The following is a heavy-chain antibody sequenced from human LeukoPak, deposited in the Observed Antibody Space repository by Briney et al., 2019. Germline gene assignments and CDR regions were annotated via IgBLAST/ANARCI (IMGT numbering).Heavy chain of an antibody. CDR3: AKDPTYSSSRGVVDY. CDR2: IRYDGSNK. CDR1: GFTFSSYG. J-gene: IGHJ4*02. V-gene: IGHV3-30*02. D-gene: IGHD6-13*01. Sequence: PGGSLRLSCAASGFTFSSYGMHWVRQAPSKGLEWVAFIRYDGSNKYYADSVKGRFTISRDNSKNTLYLQMNSLRAEDTAVYYCAKDPTYSSSRGVVDYWGQGTLVTVSS.